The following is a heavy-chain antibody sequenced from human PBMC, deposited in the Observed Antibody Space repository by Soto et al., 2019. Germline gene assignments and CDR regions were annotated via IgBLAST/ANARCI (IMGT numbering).Heavy chain of an antibody. J-gene: IGHJ4*02. CDR1: GFTFSDLY. Sequence: PGGSLRLSCAASGFTFSDLYLDWVPQAPGKGLEWVGRARNKDNGYTTEYAASVKGRFTISRDDSKNSLYLQMNSLKTEDTAVYYCAREPYYYDSSGYQQIAQFDYWGQGTLVTVSS. V-gene: IGHV3-72*01. CDR2: ARNKDNGYTT. CDR3: AREPYYYDSSGYQQIAQFDY. D-gene: IGHD3-22*01.